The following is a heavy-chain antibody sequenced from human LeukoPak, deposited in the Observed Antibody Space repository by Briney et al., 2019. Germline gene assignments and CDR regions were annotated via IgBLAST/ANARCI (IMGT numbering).Heavy chain of an antibody. V-gene: IGHV3-53*01. D-gene: IGHD3-10*01. CDR2: IYSGGST. Sequence: GGSLRLSCAVSGFIVSSNYMSWVRQAPGKGLEWVSVIYSGGSTCYADSVKGRFTISRDNSKNTLYLQMNSLRAEDTAVYYCARAIQYYYGSGSSFIDYWGQGTLVTVSS. CDR1: GFIVSSNY. CDR3: ARAIQYYYGSGSSFIDY. J-gene: IGHJ4*02.